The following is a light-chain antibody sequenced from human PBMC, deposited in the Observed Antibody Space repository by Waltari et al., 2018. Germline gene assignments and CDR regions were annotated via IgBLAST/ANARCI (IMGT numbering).Light chain of an antibody. Sequence: QSALPQPRSVSGSPGQSVTVSCTGASSLVPWFQQYPGKAPKLIIYDVCKRPSGVPDRFAGSKSGNTASLTISGLQAEDEADYYCCSFAGSYSYVFGSGTKVTVL. J-gene: IGLJ1*01. V-gene: IGLV2-11*01. CDR1: SSLV. CDR3: CSFAGSYSYV. CDR2: DVC.